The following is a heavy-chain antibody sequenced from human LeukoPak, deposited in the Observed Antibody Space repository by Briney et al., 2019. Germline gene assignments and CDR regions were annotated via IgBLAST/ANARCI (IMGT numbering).Heavy chain of an antibody. J-gene: IGHJ4*02. D-gene: IGHD3-10*01. CDR3: ARHLYYGSGSDPDY. CDR2: INHSGST. Sequence: SETLSLTCAVYGGSFSGYYWSWIRQPPGKGLEWIGEINHSGSTNYNPSLKSRVTISVDTSKNQFSLKLSSVTAADTAVSYCARHLYYGSGSDPDYWGQGTLVTVSS. CDR1: GGSFSGYY. V-gene: IGHV4-34*01.